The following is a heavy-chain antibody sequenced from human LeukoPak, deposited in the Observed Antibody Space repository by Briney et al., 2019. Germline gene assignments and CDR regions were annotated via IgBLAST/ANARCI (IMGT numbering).Heavy chain of an antibody. Sequence: PGGSLRLSCAASGFTFSNYGMHWVRKAPGKGLEWVAVISYDGGNTYHADSVKGRFTISRDNSKNTLFLQMNSLRADDTAVYYCARSPFGGVIVIGDYWGQGTLVTVSS. D-gene: IGHD3-16*02. CDR1: GFTFSNYG. J-gene: IGHJ4*02. CDR2: ISYDGGNT. V-gene: IGHV3-30*03. CDR3: ARSPFGGVIVIGDY.